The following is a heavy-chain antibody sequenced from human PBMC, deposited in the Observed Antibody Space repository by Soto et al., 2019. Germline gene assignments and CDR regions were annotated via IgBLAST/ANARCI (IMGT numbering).Heavy chain of an antibody. V-gene: IGHV4-31*03. Sequence: SETLSLTCTVSGGSISSGGYYWSWIRQHPGKGLDWIGYIYYSGSTYYNPSLKSRVTISVDTSKNQFSLKLSSVTAADTAVYYCARAPTTGYCSSTSCRIWFDPWGQGTLVTVSS. CDR1: GGSISSGGYY. CDR2: IYYSGST. CDR3: ARAPTTGYCSSTSCRIWFDP. J-gene: IGHJ5*02. D-gene: IGHD2-2*01.